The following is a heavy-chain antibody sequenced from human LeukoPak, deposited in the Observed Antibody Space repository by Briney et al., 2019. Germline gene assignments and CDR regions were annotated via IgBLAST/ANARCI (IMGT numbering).Heavy chain of an antibody. D-gene: IGHD4-17*01. J-gene: IGHJ4*02. CDR1: EFTFNSYW. CDR3: ARLGARQMLEY. Sequence: PGGSLRLSCAASEFTFNSYWMSWVRQAPGKGPEWVANIKQDGGQIYYLDSVKGRFTVSRDNAKNSLYLRMNSLRAEDTAVYYCARLGARQMLEYWGQGTLVTVSS. V-gene: IGHV3-7*01. CDR2: IKQDGGQI.